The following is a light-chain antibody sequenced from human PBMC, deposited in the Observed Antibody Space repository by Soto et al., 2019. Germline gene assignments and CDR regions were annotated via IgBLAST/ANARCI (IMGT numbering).Light chain of an antibody. Sequence: DVLITQSPGALAVSLGARDTINCKSRQPLLYGSSYMTYLARYQQKPGQPPKLLISLASTRESGVPDRFSGGGSGTDFTLTISDLQAEDVAVYYCQHYYKIPRTFGQGTKLDIK. J-gene: IGKJ2*01. CDR1: QPLLYGSSYMTY. CDR3: QHYYKIPRT. CDR2: LAS. V-gene: IGKV4-1*01.